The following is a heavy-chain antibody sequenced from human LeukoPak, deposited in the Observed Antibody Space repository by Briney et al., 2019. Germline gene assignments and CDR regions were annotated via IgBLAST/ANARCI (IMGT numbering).Heavy chain of an antibody. CDR2: ISPNSGGT. Sequence: ASVKVSCKASGVTFSGDYMHWVRQAPGQGLGWMAWISPNSGGTNYVPKFQGRVTVTRDTSISTDSMELSGLTADDTALYYCAREPAGSGGYDYWGQGTLVTVSS. CDR1: GVTFSGDY. V-gene: IGHV1-2*02. CDR3: AREPAGSGGYDY. D-gene: IGHD3-10*01. J-gene: IGHJ4*02.